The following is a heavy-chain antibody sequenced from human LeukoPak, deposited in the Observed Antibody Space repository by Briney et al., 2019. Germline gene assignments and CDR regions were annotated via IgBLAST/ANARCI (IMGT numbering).Heavy chain of an antibody. CDR3: ATFPRIAAAGTGNFDY. J-gene: IGHJ4*02. V-gene: IGHV1-24*01. CDR1: GYTFTGYY. CDR2: FDPEDGET. D-gene: IGHD6-13*01. Sequence: ASVKVSCKASGYTFTGYYMHWVRQAPGEGLEWMGGFDPEDGETIYAQKFQGRVTMTEDTSTDTAYMELSSLRSEDTAVYYCATFPRIAAAGTGNFDYWGQGTLVTVSS.